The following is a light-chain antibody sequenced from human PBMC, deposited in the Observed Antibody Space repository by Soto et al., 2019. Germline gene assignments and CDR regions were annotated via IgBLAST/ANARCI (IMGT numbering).Light chain of an antibody. CDR3: QQYNKWPLT. V-gene: IGKV3-15*01. Sequence: EIVMTQSPATLSVSPGERATLSCRASQSVSSNLAWYQHKPGQAPRLLIYGVSTRATGIPVRFSGSGSGTEFTLTISSLQSEDFAVYYCQQYNKWPLTFGGGTEVEI. CDR1: QSVSSN. CDR2: GVS. J-gene: IGKJ4*01.